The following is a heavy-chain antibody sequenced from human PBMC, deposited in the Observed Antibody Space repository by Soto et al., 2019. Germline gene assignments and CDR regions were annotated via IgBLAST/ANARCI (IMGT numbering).Heavy chain of an antibody. J-gene: IGHJ6*02. CDR2: IYYSGST. V-gene: IGHV4-31*03. D-gene: IGHD1-20*01. CDR3: AKEKVYTWHPRGYGIDV. Sequence: SETLSLTCTVSGGSISSGGYYWSWIRQHPGKGLGWIGYIYYSGSTYYNPSLKSRVTISVDTSKNQFSLKLSSVTAADTAVYYCAKEKVYTWHPRGYGIDVWGQGTTVTVSS. CDR1: GGSISSGGYY.